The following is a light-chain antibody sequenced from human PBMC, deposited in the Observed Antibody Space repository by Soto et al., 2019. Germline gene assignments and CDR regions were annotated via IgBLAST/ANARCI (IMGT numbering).Light chain of an antibody. J-gene: IGKJ3*01. CDR3: HRTYNAPY. Sequence: DIQLTQSPSSLSASVGDRVIITCRVSQGISSSLNWCRQKPGKLPKLLIYTSSNLQSGVPSRFSGSGSGTDFTLTISSLQPEDVATYCGHRTYNAPYFGPGTKVDIK. CDR2: TSS. CDR1: QGISSS. V-gene: IGKV1-27*01.